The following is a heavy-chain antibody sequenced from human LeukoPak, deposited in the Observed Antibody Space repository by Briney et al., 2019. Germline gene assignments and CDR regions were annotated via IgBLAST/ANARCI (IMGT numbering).Heavy chain of an antibody. D-gene: IGHD5-12*01. CDR1: GYTFTVYY. V-gene: IGHV1-2*02. CDR2: INPNSGGT. CDR3: ARDGEVSDYDDFDY. Sequence: ASVKVSCKASGYTFTVYYMHWVRQAPGQGLEWMGWINPNSGGTNYAQKFQGRVTMTRDTSISTAYMELSRLRSDDTAVYYCARDGEVSDYDDFDYWGQGTLVTVSS. J-gene: IGHJ4*02.